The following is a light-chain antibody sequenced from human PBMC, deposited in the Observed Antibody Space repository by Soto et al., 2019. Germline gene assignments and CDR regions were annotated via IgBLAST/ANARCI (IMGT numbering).Light chain of an antibody. CDR3: QKYNSAPRT. CDR2: AAS. V-gene: IGKV1-27*01. J-gene: IGKJ1*01. Sequence: DIQMTQSPSSLSASVGDRVTITCRATQGIIAYVAWYQQKLGKAPHLLIYAASTLQSGVPSRFSGSGSGTDFTLTISSLQPEDAATYYCQKYNSAPRTFGQGTKVEIK. CDR1: QGIIAY.